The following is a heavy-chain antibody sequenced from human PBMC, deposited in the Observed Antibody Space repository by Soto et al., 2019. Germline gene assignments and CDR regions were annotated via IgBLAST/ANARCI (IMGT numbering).Heavy chain of an antibody. CDR1: GFTFSSYG. J-gene: IGHJ4*02. CDR3: ARGICSGGSCYLGGYDY. V-gene: IGHV3-33*01. Sequence: ESGGGVVQPGRSLRLSCAASGFTFSSYGMHWVRQAPGKGLEWVAVIWYDGSNKYYADSVKGRFTISRDNSKNTLYLQMNSLRAEDTAVYYCARGICSGGSCYLGGYDYWGQGTLVTVSS. CDR2: IWYDGSNK. D-gene: IGHD2-15*01.